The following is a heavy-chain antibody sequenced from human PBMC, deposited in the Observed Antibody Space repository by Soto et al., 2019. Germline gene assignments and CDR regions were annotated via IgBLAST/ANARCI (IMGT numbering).Heavy chain of an antibody. CDR3: ARDPQRYDSSDEKPHWYFDL. V-gene: IGHV3-64*01. CDR1: GFTFSSYA. D-gene: IGHD3-3*01. J-gene: IGHJ2*01. Sequence: PGGSLRLSCAASGFTFSSYAMHWVRQAPGKGLEYVSAISSNGGSTYYANSVKGRFTISRDNSKNTLYLQMGSLRAEDMAVYYCARDPQRYDSSDEKPHWYFDLWGRGTLVTVSS. CDR2: ISSNGGST.